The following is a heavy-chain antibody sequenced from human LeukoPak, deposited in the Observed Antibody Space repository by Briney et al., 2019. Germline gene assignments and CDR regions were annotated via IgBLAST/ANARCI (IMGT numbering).Heavy chain of an antibody. CDR3: ARGYEAGSYYFDY. CDR1: GYTFTGYY. Sequence: ASVKVSCKASGYTFTGYYMHWVRQAPGQGLEWMGWINPNSGGTNYAQKFQGRVTMTRDTSISTAYMELSRLRSEDTAVYYCARGYEAGSYYFDYWGQGTLVTVSS. D-gene: IGHD6-19*01. J-gene: IGHJ4*02. V-gene: IGHV1-2*02. CDR2: INPNSGGT.